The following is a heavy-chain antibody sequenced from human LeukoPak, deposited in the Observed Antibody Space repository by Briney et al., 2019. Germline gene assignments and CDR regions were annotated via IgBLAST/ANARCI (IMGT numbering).Heavy chain of an antibody. Sequence: GGSLRLSCTSSGFTFREFAVSWFRQAPGKGLEWIGFIRSSIYGGTPKAAASVKGRFIFSRDDSKGVAYLRMNSLKTDDTAVYYCSREWGNGNDLRPDSWGQGTLVTVSS. V-gene: IGHV3-49*03. D-gene: IGHD1-1*01. J-gene: IGHJ4*02. CDR1: GFTFREFA. CDR3: SREWGNGNDLRPDS. CDR2: IRSSIYGGTP.